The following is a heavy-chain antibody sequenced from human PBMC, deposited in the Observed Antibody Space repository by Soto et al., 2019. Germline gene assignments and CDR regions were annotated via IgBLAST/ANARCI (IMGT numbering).Heavy chain of an antibody. CDR1: GGSISGSSYY. J-gene: IGHJ4*02. Sequence: TSEPLSLTCTVSGGSISGSSYYWAWIRQPPGKGLEWIGSIYYSGSTYYNPSLKSRVTISVDTSKNQFSLKLSSVTAADTAVYYGVRLDALRTVFDYWGQGTLVTVSS. CDR2: IYYSGST. D-gene: IGHD4-17*01. V-gene: IGHV4-39*01. CDR3: VRLDALRTVFDY.